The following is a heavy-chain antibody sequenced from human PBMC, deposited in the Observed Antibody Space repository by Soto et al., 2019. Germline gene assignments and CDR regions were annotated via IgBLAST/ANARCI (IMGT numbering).Heavy chain of an antibody. CDR2: IYPTDSDT. CDR1: GYSFGSYW. D-gene: IGHD3-10*01. CDR3: ARFGVTKDDP. Sequence: PXXSLRICCKGSGYSFGSYWSCWVRQMPGKGLEWMGIIYPTDSDTRYSPSFQGQVTISADKPISTAYLQWSSLKASDTAMYYCARFGVTKDDPWGQGTLVTVSS. J-gene: IGHJ5*02. V-gene: IGHV5-51*01.